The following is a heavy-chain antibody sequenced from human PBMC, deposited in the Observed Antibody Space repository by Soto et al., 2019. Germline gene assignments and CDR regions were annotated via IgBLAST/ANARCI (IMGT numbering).Heavy chain of an antibody. J-gene: IGHJ6*02. CDR2: IIPIFGTA. V-gene: IGHV1-69*13. Sequence: ASVKVSCKASGGTFSSYAISWVRQAPGQGLEWMGGIIPIFGTANYAQKFQGRVTITADESTSTAYMELSSLRSEDTAVYYCARRRDGYNYYYYYGMDVWGQGTKVTVSS. D-gene: IGHD5-12*01. CDR3: ARRRDGYNYYYYYGMDV. CDR1: GGTFSSYA.